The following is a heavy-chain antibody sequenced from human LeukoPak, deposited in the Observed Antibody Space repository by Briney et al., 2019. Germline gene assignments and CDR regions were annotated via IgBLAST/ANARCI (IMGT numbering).Heavy chain of an antibody. V-gene: IGHV3-72*01. CDR3: SRDGGKRGNSAFDI. Sequence: GGSLRLSCAASGFTLSDQYMDWVRQAPGKGLERIGRSRNKANGHTTEYAASVQGRFTISRDDSGNLMYLQLNSLKIEDTAVYFCSRDGGKRGNSAFDIWGQGTEVTVSA. J-gene: IGHJ3*02. CDR1: GFTLSDQY. CDR2: SRNKANGHTT. D-gene: IGHD4-23*01.